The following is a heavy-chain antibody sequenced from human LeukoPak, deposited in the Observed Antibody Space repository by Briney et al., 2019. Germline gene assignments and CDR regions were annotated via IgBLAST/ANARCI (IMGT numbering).Heavy chain of an antibody. D-gene: IGHD2/OR15-2a*01. CDR3: ARNRLRLES. CDR1: GFTFTSSW. V-gene: IGHV3-7*01. J-gene: IGHJ4*02. CDR2: IETDGSDK. Sequence: GGSLRLSCVASGFTFTSSWMSWVRQAPGKGLEWVANIETDGSDKYYVDSVKGRFTISRDNAKNSLYLQMNSLRVEDTAVYYCARNRLRLESWGQGILVTVSS.